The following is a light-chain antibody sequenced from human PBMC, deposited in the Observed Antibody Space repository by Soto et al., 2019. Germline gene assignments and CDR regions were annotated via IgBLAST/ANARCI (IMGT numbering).Light chain of an antibody. CDR2: GAS. V-gene: IGKV3-11*01. CDR3: QQHFNGPIT. J-gene: IGKJ5*01. CDR1: QSISSF. Sequence: EIVLTQSQATLSLSPGERATLSCRASQSISSFLAWYQQKPGQAPRLLIYGASNRATGIPARFSGSGSGTDFTLTISSLEPEDFAVYYCQQHFNGPITFGQGTRLEIK.